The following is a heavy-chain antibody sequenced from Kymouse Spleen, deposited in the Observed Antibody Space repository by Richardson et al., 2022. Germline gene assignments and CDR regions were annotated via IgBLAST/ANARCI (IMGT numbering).Heavy chain of an antibody. CDR2: IKSKTDGGTT. J-gene: IGHJ6*02. CDR1: GFTFSNAW. V-gene: IGHV3-15*01. D-gene: IGHD1-7*01. Sequence: EVQLVESGGGLVKPGGSLRLSCAASGFTFSNAWMSWVRQAPGKGLEWVGRIKSKTDGGTTDYAAPVKGRFTISRDDSKNTLYLQMNSLKTEDTAVYYCTTDQDWNSYYYYGMDVWGQGTTVTVSS. CDR3: TTDQDWNSYYYYGMDV.